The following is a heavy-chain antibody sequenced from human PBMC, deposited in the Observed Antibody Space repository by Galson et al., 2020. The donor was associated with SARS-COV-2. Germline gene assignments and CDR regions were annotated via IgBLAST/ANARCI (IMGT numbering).Heavy chain of an antibody. D-gene: IGHD5-18*01. V-gene: IGHV3-48*03. CDR2: ISSSGEKV. CDR3: ARGRCGYGPFDS. J-gene: IGHJ4*02. CDR1: GFTFSSYE. Sequence: GESLKISCAASGFTFSSYEMNWVRQAPGKGLEWVSYISSSGEKVYYADSAKGRFTISRDNAENSLFLQMSSLGAEDTAVYHCARGRCGYGPFDSWGQGTLVTVSS.